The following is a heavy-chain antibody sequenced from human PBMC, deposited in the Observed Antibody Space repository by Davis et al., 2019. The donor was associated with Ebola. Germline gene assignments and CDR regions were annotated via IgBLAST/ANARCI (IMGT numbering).Heavy chain of an antibody. CDR2: INGNGGTT. Sequence: GESLKISCAASGFIFANYAMCWVRQAPGKGLEWVSEINGNGGTTYYAESAKGRFTISRDNSKNTLYLQMNSLRPEDTAVYYCARDSDDYSFDYWGQGTLVTVSS. V-gene: IGHV3-23*01. J-gene: IGHJ4*02. CDR3: ARDSDDYSFDY. D-gene: IGHD4-11*01. CDR1: GFIFANYA.